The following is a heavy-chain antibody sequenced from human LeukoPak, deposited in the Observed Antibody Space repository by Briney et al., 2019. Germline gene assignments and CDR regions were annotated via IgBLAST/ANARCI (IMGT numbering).Heavy chain of an antibody. CDR2: ISSSSSYI. J-gene: IGHJ4*02. V-gene: IGHV3-21*01. Sequence: SGGSLRLSCAASGFTFSSYSMNWVRQAPGKGLEWVSSISSSSSYIYYADSVKGRFTISRDNAKNSLYLQMNSLRAEDTAVYYCARDLEDIVVVPAEDYWGQGTLVTVSS. CDR1: GFTFSSYS. D-gene: IGHD2-2*01. CDR3: ARDLEDIVVVPAEDY.